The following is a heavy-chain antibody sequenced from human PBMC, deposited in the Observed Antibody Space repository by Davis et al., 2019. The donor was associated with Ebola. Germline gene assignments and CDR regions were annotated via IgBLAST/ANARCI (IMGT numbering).Heavy chain of an antibody. V-gene: IGHV1-69*13. J-gene: IGHJ5*02. D-gene: IGHD2-15*01. CDR1: AGTFSSYA. CDR2: IIPIFGTA. CDR3: ARDKGVVGFDP. Sequence: SVQVSCKASAGTFSSYAISWVRQAPGQGLEWMGGIIPIFGTANYAQKFQGRVTITADESTSTAYMELSSLRSEDTAVYYCARDKGVVGFDPWGQGTLVTVSS.